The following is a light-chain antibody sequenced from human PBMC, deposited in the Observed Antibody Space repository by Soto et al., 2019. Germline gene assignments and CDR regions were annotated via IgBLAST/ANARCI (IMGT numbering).Light chain of an antibody. CDR3: QKYNNAPRT. V-gene: IGKV1-27*01. CDR1: QGISNY. J-gene: IGKJ1*01. Sequence: DIQMTQSPSSLSASVGDTVTITCRASQGISNYLAWYQQKPGQVPNLLIYAASTLQSGVPSRFSGRGSGTDFTLTISRLRPEDVATYYCQKYNNAPRTFGQGTKVEI. CDR2: AAS.